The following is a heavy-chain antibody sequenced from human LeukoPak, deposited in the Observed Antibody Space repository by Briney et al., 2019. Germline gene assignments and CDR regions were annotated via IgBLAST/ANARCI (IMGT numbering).Heavy chain of an antibody. CDR1: GGSFSGHY. Sequence: SETLSLTCAVSGGSFSGHYWNWVRQPPGKGLEWIGEINHGGSTNYNPSLKSRVTISVDTSQNQFSLRLSSVTAADTAVYYCARGRYVTTRGGAAAGFLDYWGQGTLVTVST. CDR2: INHGGST. CDR3: ARGRYVTTRGGAAAGFLDY. V-gene: IGHV4-34*01. D-gene: IGHD6-13*01. J-gene: IGHJ4*02.